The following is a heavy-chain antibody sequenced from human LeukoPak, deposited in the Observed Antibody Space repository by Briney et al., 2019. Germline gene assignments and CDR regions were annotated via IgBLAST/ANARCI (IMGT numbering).Heavy chain of an antibody. CDR3: ARVPYYDSSGYYQRRGYFDY. CDR2: ISAYNGNT. J-gene: IGHJ4*02. D-gene: IGHD3-22*01. CDR1: GYSFTSYG. Sequence: GESLKISCKGSGYSFTSYGISWVRQAPGQGLEWMGWISAYNGNTNYAQKLQGRVTMTTDTSTSTAYMELRSLRSDDTAVYYCARVPYYDSSGYYQRRGYFDYWGQGTLVTVSS. V-gene: IGHV1-18*01.